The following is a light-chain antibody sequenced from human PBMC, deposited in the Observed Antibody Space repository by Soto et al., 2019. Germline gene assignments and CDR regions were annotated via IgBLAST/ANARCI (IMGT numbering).Light chain of an antibody. V-gene: IGKV3-15*01. J-gene: IGKJ1*01. Sequence: EIVMTQSPATLSVSPGERATLSCRASQSVSSNLAWYQQKPGQAPRLLIYGASTRATGIPARFCGSGSGTEFTLAISGLQSEDFAVYYCQQYIYRPWTFGQGTKVDIK. CDR2: GAS. CDR1: QSVSSN. CDR3: QQYIYRPWT.